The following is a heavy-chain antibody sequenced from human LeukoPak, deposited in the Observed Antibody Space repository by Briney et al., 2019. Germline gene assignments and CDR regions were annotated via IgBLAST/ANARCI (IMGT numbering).Heavy chain of an antibody. CDR2: IYYSGST. CDR1: GGSISSYY. CDR3: ARARRSVVVVSTFYYYYMDV. V-gene: IGHV4-59*01. D-gene: IGHD2-2*01. Sequence: SETLSLTCTVSGGSISSYYWSWIRQPPGKGLEWIGYIYYSGSTNYNPSLKSRVTISVDTSKNQFSLKLSSVTAADTAVYYCARARRSVVVVSTFYYYYMDVWGKGTTVTISS. J-gene: IGHJ6*03.